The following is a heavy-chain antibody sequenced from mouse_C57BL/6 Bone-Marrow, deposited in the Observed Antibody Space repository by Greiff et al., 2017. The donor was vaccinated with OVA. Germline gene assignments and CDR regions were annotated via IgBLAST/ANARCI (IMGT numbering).Heavy chain of an antibody. CDR3: ARSGGYP. Sequence: QVQLQQPGAELVRPGTSVKLSCKASGYTFTSYWMRWVKQRPGQGLEWIGVIDPSDSYTNYNQKFKGKATLTVDTSSSTAYMQLSSLTSEDSAVYYCARSGGYPWGQGTLVTVSA. V-gene: IGHV1-59*01. CDR2: IDPSDSYT. J-gene: IGHJ3*01. D-gene: IGHD2-2*01. CDR1: GYTFTSYW.